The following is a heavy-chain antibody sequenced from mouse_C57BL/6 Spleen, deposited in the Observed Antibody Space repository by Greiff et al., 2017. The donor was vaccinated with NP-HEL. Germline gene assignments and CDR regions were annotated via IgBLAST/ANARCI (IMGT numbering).Heavy chain of an antibody. Sequence: VQLQQSGPELVKPGASVKISCKASGYAFSSSWMNWVKQRPGKGLEWIGRIYPGDGDTNYNGKFNGKATLTADKSSSTAYMQLSSLTSEDSAVYFCAREGITIMDYWGQGTSVTVSS. D-gene: IGHD1-1*02. J-gene: IGHJ4*01. V-gene: IGHV1-82*01. CDR3: AREGITIMDY. CDR1: GYAFSSSW. CDR2: IYPGDGDT.